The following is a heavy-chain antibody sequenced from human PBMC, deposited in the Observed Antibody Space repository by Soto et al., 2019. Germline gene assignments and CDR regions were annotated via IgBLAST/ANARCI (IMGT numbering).Heavy chain of an antibody. Sequence: PSETLSLTCTVSGGSISSSSYYWGWIRQPPGKGLEWIGSIYYSGSTYYNPSLKSRVTISVDTSKNQFSLKLSSVTAADTALYYCARLGQQLWLFGPHDYGGQGTLVTVSS. CDR3: ARLGQQLWLFGPHDY. V-gene: IGHV4-39*01. CDR1: GGSISSSSYY. J-gene: IGHJ4*02. D-gene: IGHD5-18*01. CDR2: IYYSGST.